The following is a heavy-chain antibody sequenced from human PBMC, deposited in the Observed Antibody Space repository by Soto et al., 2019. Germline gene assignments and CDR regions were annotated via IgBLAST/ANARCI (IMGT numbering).Heavy chain of an antibody. D-gene: IGHD3-9*01. Sequence: GASVKVSCKASGGTFSSYAISWVRQAPGQGLEWMGGIIPIFGTANYAQKFQGRVTITADESTSTAYMELSSLRSEDPAVYYCAIWEAPQQDNYDILTGPPAGDAFDIWGQGTMVTVSS. V-gene: IGHV1-69*01. CDR3: AIWEAPQQDNYDILTGPPAGDAFDI. CDR2: IIPIFGTA. J-gene: IGHJ3*02. CDR1: GGTFSSYA.